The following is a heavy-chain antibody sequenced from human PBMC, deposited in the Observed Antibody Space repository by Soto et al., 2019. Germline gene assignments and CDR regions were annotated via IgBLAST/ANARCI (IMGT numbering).Heavy chain of an antibody. CDR2: IYYSGST. V-gene: IGHV4-59*01. J-gene: IGHJ6*02. CDR1: GGSIISYY. D-gene: IGHD6-19*01. CDR3: ARDQRHPYWQWLSGGRDYYYYRMDV. Sequence: SEALSRTCTVTGGSIISYYWGWIRQPPGKGLEWIGYIYYSGSTNYNPSLKSRVTISVDTSKNQFSLKLSSVTAADTAVYYCARDQRHPYWQWLSGGRDYYYYRMDVWGQGTTVTVSS.